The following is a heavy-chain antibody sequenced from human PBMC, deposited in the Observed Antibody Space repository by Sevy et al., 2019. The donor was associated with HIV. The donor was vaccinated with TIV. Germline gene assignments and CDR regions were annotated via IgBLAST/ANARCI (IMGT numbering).Heavy chain of an antibody. CDR1: GFTFSSYA. CDR3: AKDSKSAAAGTAVGY. Sequence: GGSLRLSCAASGFTFSSYAMSWVRHAPGKGLEWVSAISGSGGSTYYADSVKGRFTISRDNSKSTLDLQMNSLRAEDTAVYYCAKDSKSAAAGTAVGYWGQGTLVTVSS. J-gene: IGHJ4*02. D-gene: IGHD6-13*01. V-gene: IGHV3-23*01. CDR2: ISGSGGST.